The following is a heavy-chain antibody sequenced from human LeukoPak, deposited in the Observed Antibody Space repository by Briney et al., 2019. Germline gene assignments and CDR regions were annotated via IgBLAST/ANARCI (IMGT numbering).Heavy chain of an antibody. Sequence: SETLSRNSSVGTFTIYGISWVRHAHRQGLGWVGRINPLLGIRQYAQKFQGRVTITADKSTSTAYMELSSLRSEDTAVDYYAKFEKDGSGSYPQDDYWGQGTLVTVSS. J-gene: IGHJ4*02. V-gene: IGHV1-69*04. CDR2: INPLLGIR. CDR3: AKFEKDGSGSYPQDDY. D-gene: IGHD3-10*01. CDR1: VGTFTIYG.